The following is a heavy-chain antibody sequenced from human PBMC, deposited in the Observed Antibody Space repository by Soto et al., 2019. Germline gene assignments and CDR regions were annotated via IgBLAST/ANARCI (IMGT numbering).Heavy chain of an antibody. Sequence: SETLSLTCTVSGGSISSGDYYWSWIRQPPGKGLEWIGYIYYSGGTYYNPSLKSRVTISVDRSKNQFSLKLSSVTAADTAVYYCARRYGGNFDYWGQGTLVTVSS. CDR1: GGSISSGDYY. D-gene: IGHD3-16*01. J-gene: IGHJ4*02. CDR3: ARRYGGNFDY. CDR2: IYYSGGT. V-gene: IGHV4-30-4*02.